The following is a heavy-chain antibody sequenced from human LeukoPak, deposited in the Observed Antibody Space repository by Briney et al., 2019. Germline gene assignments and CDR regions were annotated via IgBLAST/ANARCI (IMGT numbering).Heavy chain of an antibody. CDR1: GFTFSTYN. J-gene: IGHJ4*02. V-gene: IGHV3-21*06. D-gene: IGHD3-9*01. Sequence: GGALRLSRAASGFTFSTYNINWVRQAPGKGLEWVSPIKSGGTYTYYADSVKGRFTTSRDNAKNSLSLQLSSLRAEDTAVYYCARGHYDILTASYKWTPDYWGQGILVTVSS. CDR3: ARGHYDILTASYKWTPDY. CDR2: IKSGGTYT.